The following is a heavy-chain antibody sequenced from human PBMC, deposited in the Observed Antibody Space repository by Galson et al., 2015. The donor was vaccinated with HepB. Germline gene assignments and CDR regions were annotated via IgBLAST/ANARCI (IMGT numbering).Heavy chain of an antibody. CDR1: GYTLTELS. V-gene: IGHV1-24*01. Sequence: SVKVSCKVSGYTLTELSMHWVRQAPGKGLEWMGGFDPEDGETIYAQKFQGRVTMTEDTSTDTAYMELSSLRSEDTAVYYCATYYYDSSGSGYWGQGTLVTVSS. CDR3: ATYYYDSSGSGY. CDR2: FDPEDGET. J-gene: IGHJ4*02. D-gene: IGHD3-22*01.